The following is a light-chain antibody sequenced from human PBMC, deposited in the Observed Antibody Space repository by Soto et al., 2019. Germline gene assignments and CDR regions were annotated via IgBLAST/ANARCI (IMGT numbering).Light chain of an antibody. Sequence: QSVLTQPASVSGSPGQSITISCTGTSSDIGDFNYVSWYQQHPGKAPKLMIFEVINRPSGVSNRFSGSKSGNTASLTISGLQADDEADYYCCSFTTTSTHVFGTGTKVTVL. CDR1: SSDIGDFNY. CDR3: CSFTTTSTHV. CDR2: EVI. V-gene: IGLV2-14*01. J-gene: IGLJ1*01.